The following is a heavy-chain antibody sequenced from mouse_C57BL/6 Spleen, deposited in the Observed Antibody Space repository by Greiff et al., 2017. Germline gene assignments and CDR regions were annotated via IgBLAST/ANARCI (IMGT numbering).Heavy chain of an antibody. CDR3: ARRANDYGSSMDY. D-gene: IGHD1-1*01. V-gene: IGHV1-59*01. J-gene: IGHJ4*01. CDR2: IDPSDSYT. Sequence: QVQLQQPGAELVRPGTSVKLSCKASGYTFTSYWMHWVKQRPGQGLEWIGVIDPSDSYTNYNQKFKGKATLTVDTSSSTAYMQLSSLTSEDSAVYYCARRANDYGSSMDYWGQGTSVTVSS. CDR1: GYTFTSYW.